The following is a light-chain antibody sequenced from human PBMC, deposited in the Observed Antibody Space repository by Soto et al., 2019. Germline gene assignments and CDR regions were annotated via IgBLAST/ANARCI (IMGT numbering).Light chain of an antibody. Sequence: QSVLTQPPSASGSPGQSVTISCTGTSSDIGVFDFVSWYQQHPGKAPKVIIYQVNKRPSGVPDRFSGSKSGNTASLTVPGLRPEDEADYFCSSFAGSNSPYVFGTGTKVTVL. CDR3: SSFAGSNSPYV. CDR2: QVN. CDR1: SSDIGVFDF. V-gene: IGLV2-8*01. J-gene: IGLJ1*01.